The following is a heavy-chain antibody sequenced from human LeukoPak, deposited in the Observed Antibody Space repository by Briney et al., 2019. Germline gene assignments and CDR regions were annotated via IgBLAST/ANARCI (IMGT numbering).Heavy chain of an antibody. J-gene: IGHJ4*02. D-gene: IGHD2-8*01. V-gene: IGHV3-23*01. CDR2: ISGSGGTT. CDR1: GFTFSNYA. CDR3: ARDRAYASASQFDF. Sequence: GGSLRLSCAASGFTFSNYAMSWVRQAPGKGLEWVSSISGSGGTTHYAESVKGRFTISRDNSKNTLFLQMSGLRVDDTAVYYCARDRAYASASQFDFWGQGTLVTVSS.